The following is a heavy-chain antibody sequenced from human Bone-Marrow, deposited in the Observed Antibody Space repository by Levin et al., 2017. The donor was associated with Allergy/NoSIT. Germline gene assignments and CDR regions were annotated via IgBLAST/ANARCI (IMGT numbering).Heavy chain of an antibody. Sequence: GESLKISCAASGFNFSDAWMSWVRQAPGKGLEWVGRIKGKSDGGTRDHAAPVKGRFTILKDDSKNILLLQMNSLKTEDTAVYYCTTVKPVFLTGYYIKRPHFWGQGTLVTVSS. CDR1: GFNFSDAW. J-gene: IGHJ4*02. D-gene: IGHD3-9*01. CDR2: IKGKSDGGTR. CDR3: TTVKPVFLTGYYIKRPHF. V-gene: IGHV3-15*01.